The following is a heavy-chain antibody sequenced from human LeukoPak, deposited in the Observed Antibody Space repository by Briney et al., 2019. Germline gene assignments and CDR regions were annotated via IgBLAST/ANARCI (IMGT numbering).Heavy chain of an antibody. V-gene: IGHV3-7*01. Sequence: GGSLRLSRAASGFTFSSFWMSWVRQAPGKGLEWVANIKQDGREKYYVDSVKGRFTISRDNARNSLYLQMNSLRAEDTAVYYCAIYNNHGSRDFDYWGQGTLVTVSS. J-gene: IGHJ4*02. CDR3: AIYNNHGSRDFDY. D-gene: IGHD2-15*01. CDR1: GFTFSSFW. CDR2: IKQDGREK.